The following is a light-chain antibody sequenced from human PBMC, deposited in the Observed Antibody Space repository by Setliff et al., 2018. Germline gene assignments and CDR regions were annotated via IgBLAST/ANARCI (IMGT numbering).Light chain of an antibody. CDR1: SSDVGGYNY. CDR2: DVS. V-gene: IGLV2-23*02. CDR3: CSYAGSSTL. J-gene: IGLJ2*01. Sequence: VLTQPASVSGSPGQSITISCTGTSSDVGGYNYVSWYQHHPGKAPKLMVYDVSERPSGVSNRFSGSKSGNTASLTISGLQAEDEADYYCCSYAGSSTLFGGGTKVTVL.